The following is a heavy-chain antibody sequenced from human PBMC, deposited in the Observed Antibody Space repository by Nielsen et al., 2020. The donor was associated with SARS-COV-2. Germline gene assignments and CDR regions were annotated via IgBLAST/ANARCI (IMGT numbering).Heavy chain of an antibody. CDR2: ISSSSSYI. D-gene: IGHD3-10*01. CDR3: ARDQITMVRGGIDY. Sequence: GESLKISCAVSGFTFSSYSMNWVRQAPGRGLEWVSSISSSSSYIYYADSVKGRFTISRDNAKNSLYLQMDSLRAEDTAVYYCARDQITMVRGGIDYWGQGTLVTVSS. V-gene: IGHV3-21*01. J-gene: IGHJ4*02. CDR1: GFTFSSYS.